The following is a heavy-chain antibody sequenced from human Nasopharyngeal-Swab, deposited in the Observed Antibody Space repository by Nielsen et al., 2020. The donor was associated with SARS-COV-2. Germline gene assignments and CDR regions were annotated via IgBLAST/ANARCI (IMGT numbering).Heavy chain of an antibody. CDR3: ARSSITMIVVVTHFDY. Sequence: SETLSLTCTVSGGSISSGGYYWSWIRQHPGKGLEWIGYIYYSGSTYYNPSLKSRVTISVDTSKNQFSLKLSSVTAADTAVYYCARSSITMIVVVTHFDYWGQGTLVTAPQ. J-gene: IGHJ4*02. D-gene: IGHD3-22*01. CDR2: IYYSGST. CDR1: GGSISSGGYY. V-gene: IGHV4-31*03.